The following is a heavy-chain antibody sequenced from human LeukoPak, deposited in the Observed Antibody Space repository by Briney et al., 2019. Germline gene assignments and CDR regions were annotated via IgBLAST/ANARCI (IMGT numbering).Heavy chain of an antibody. J-gene: IGHJ4*02. CDR3: TKDTLRSGYPSQFDY. V-gene: IGHV3-23*01. CDR1: GFTFDDYA. Sequence: GGSLRLSCAASGFTFDDYAMHWVRQSPVKGLEWVSGISGSGGNSFYADSVKGRISTSRDNAKNTLYLHMNNLRAEDTAIYYCTKDTLRSGYPSQFDYWGQGILVTVSS. D-gene: IGHD5-18*01. CDR2: ISGSGGNS.